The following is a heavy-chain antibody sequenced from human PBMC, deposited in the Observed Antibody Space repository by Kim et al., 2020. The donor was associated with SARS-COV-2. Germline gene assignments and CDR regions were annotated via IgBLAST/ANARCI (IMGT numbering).Heavy chain of an antibody. CDR3: TTDPGYSSGWYYDY. V-gene: IGHV3-15*01. D-gene: IGHD6-19*01. J-gene: IGHJ4*02. Sequence: YAAPVKGRFTISRDDSKNTLYLQMNSLKTEDTAVYYCTTDPGYSSGWYYDYWGQGTLVTVSS.